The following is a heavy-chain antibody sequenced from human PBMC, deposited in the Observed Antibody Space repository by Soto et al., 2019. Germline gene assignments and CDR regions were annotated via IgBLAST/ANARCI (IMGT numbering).Heavy chain of an antibody. CDR2: MNPNSGVA. CDR1: GNTFINYD. V-gene: IGHV1-8*01. Sequence: QVQLVQSGAEVKKPGASVKVSCKASGNTFINYDINWVRQAPGQGLDWMGWMNPNSGVAGYAQKFQGRVTMTRNISISTAYMELTSLRSDDTAVYYCARGDTLDVWGRGTTVTVSS. CDR3: ARGDTLDV. J-gene: IGHJ6*04.